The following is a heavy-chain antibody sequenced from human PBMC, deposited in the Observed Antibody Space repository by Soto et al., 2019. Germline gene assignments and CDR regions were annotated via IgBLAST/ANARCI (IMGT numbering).Heavy chain of an antibody. Sequence: QVQLVESGGGVVQPGRSLRLSCAASGFTFSSYGMHWVRQAPGKGLEWVAVISNDGNRKYYADSVKGRFTISRDNSHNTLYLQMNSLRAEDTAVYYCAKGLFDYGSSAPQKNYFDSWGQGTLVTVSS. CDR1: GFTFSSYG. J-gene: IGHJ4*02. CDR2: ISNDGNRK. CDR3: AKGLFDYGSSAPQKNYFDS. D-gene: IGHD6-6*01. V-gene: IGHV3-30*18.